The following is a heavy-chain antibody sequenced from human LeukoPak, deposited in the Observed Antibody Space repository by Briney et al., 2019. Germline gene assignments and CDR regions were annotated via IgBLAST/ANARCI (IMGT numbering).Heavy chain of an antibody. CDR3: AKEGVAVVVADTRYGMDV. CDR1: GFTFSNYA. V-gene: IGHV3-23*01. J-gene: IGHJ6*02. D-gene: IGHD2-15*01. Sequence: GGSLRLSCAASGFTFSNYAMNWVRQAPGKGMEWVSSISGSDGSTYYADSVKGRFTISRDNSKNTLNLQMNSLRVEDTAVYYCAKEGVAVVVADTRYGMDVWGQGTTVTVSS. CDR2: ISGSDGST.